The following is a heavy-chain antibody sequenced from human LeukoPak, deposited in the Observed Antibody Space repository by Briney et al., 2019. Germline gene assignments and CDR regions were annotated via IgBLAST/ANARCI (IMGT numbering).Heavy chain of an antibody. CDR2: ISGSGGST. D-gene: IGHD5-24*01. V-gene: IGHV3-23*01. CDR3: AKGIARAWRWLTNWFDP. Sequence: GGSLRLSCAASGFTFSGYAMSWVRQAPGKGLEWVSAISGSGGSTYYADSVKGRFTISRDNSKNTLYLQMNSLRAKDTAVYYCAKGIARAWRWLTNWFDPWGQGTLVTVSS. J-gene: IGHJ5*02. CDR1: GFTFSGYA.